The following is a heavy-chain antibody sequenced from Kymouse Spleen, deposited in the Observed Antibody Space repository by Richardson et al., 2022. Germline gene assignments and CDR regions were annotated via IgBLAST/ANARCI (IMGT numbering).Heavy chain of an antibody. CDR2: IKSKTDGGTT. D-gene: IGHD1-7*01. CDR3: TTDRYNWNYVYYYYYGMDV. CDR1: GFTFSNAW. V-gene: IGHV3-15*01. Sequence: EVQLVESGGGLVKPGGSLRLSCAASGFTFSNAWMSWVRQAPGKGLEWVGRIKSKTDGGTTDYAAPVKGRFTISRDDSKNTLYLQMNSLKTEDTAVYYCTTDRYNWNYVYYYYYGMDVWGQGTTVTVSS. J-gene: IGHJ6*02.